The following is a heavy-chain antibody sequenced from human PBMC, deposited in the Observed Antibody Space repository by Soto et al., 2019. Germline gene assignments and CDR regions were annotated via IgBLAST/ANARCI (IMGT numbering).Heavy chain of an antibody. CDR3: ARYEHYYDSSGYYPTPFDY. V-gene: IGHV3-21*01. CDR1: GFTFSSYS. Sequence: EVQLVESGGGLVKPGGSLRLSCAASGFTFSSYSMNWVRQAPGKGLEWVSSISSSSSYICYADSVKGRFTISRDNAKNSLYLQMNSLRAEDTAVYYCARYEHYYDSSGYYPTPFDYWGQGTLVTVSS. J-gene: IGHJ4*02. CDR2: ISSSSSYI. D-gene: IGHD3-22*01.